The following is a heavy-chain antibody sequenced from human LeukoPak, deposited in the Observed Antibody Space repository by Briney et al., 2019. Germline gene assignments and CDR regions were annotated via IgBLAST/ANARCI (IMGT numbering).Heavy chain of an antibody. CDR3: AVWFGELLSDY. CDR1: GGSISSSSYY. J-gene: IGHJ4*02. D-gene: IGHD3-10*01. CDR2: IYYSGST. V-gene: IGHV4-39*07. Sequence: SETLSLTCTVSGGSISSSSYYWGWIRQPPGKGLEWIGSIYYSGSTYYNPSLKSRVTISVDTSKNQFSLKLSSVTAADTAVYYCAVWFGELLSDYWGQGTLVTVSS.